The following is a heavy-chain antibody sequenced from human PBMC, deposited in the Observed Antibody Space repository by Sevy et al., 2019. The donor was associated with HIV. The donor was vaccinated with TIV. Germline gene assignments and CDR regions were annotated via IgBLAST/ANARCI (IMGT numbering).Heavy chain of an antibody. D-gene: IGHD3-10*02. CDR1: GFTFNENC. Sequence: GGSLRLSCVAPGFTFNENCIHWVRQAPGKGLEWVSGITWDSGLIGYVDSVKGRFTISRDNAKRSVFLQMNSLRPEDTALYYCVNELVRGGMDLWGQGTTVTVSS. CDR3: VNELVRGGMDL. CDR2: ITWDSGLI. V-gene: IGHV3-9*01. J-gene: IGHJ6*02.